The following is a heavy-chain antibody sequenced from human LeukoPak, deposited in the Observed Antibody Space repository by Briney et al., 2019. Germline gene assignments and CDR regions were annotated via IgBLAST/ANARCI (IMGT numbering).Heavy chain of an antibody. V-gene: IGHV1-46*01. D-gene: IGHD6-19*01. CDR2: INPSGGST. J-gene: IGHJ4*02. Sequence: ASVKVSCKASGYTFTSYYMHWVRQAPGQGLEWMGIINPSGGSTSYAQKFQGRVTMTRDTSTSTAYMELRSLRSDDTAVYYCARENSGWFDYWGQGTLVTVSS. CDR3: ARENSGWFDY. CDR1: GYTFTSYY.